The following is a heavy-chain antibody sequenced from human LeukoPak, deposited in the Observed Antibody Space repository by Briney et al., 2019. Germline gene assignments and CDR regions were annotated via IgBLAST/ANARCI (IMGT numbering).Heavy chain of an antibody. CDR2: VSYSGST. J-gene: IGHJ4*02. D-gene: IGHD3-22*01. Sequence: TSSETLSLTCTVSGGSIGSYYWNWIRQPPGKGLEWIGYVSYSGSTNYNPSLKSRVIMSVDKSKNQFSLKLSSVTAADTAVYFYARATSGYYFDFWDQGTLVTVSS. CDR3: ARATSGYYFDF. V-gene: IGHV4-59*01. CDR1: GGSIGSYY.